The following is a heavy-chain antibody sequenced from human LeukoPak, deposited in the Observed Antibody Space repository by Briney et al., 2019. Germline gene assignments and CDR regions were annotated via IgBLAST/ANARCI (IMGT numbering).Heavy chain of an antibody. CDR2: IYYSGSR. J-gene: IGHJ5*02. V-gene: IGHV4-31*03. CDR1: GGSINSADYY. Sequence: SETLSLACTVSGGSINSADYYWSWIRQHPGKGLEWIGYIYYSGSRYYNPSLKSRVSISIDTSKNQFSLNLSSVTAADTAVYYCARDLGGDGFNLRNWFDPWGQGTLVTVSS. CDR3: ARDLGGDGFNLRNWFDP. D-gene: IGHD5-24*01.